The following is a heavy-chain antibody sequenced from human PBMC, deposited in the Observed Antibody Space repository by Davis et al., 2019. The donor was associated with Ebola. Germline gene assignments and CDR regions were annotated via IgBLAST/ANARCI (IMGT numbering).Heavy chain of an antibody. D-gene: IGHD2-21*01. V-gene: IGHV4-34*01. CDR1: GGSFSGYY. CDR2: INHSGST. Sequence: MPGGSLRLSCAVYGGSFSGYYWSWIRQPPRKGLERIGEINHSGSTNYNPSPKSRVTISVDTSKNQFSLKLSSVTAADPAVYYCARVIIAEGLYYYYGMDVWGQETTVTVSS. CDR3: ARVIIAEGLYYYYGMDV. J-gene: IGHJ6*02.